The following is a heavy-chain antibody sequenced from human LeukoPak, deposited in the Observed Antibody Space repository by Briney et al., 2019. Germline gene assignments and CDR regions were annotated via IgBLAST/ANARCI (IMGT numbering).Heavy chain of an antibody. CDR2: IIPIFGTA. CDR1: GGTFSSYA. D-gene: IGHD6-19*01. V-gene: IGHV1-69*13. CDR3: ATERYSSGWYGIFDY. J-gene: IGHJ4*02. Sequence: SVTVSCTASGGTFSSYAISWVRQAPGQGLEWMGGIIPIFGTANYAQKFQGRVTITADESTSTAYMELSSLRSEDTAVYYCATERYSSGWYGIFDYWGQGTLVTVSS.